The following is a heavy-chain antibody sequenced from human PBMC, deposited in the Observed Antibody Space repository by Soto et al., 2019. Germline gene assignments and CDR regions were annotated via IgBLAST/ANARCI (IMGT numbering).Heavy chain of an antibody. J-gene: IGHJ3*01. CDR2: ISGSGGSS. Sequence: PXASLRLSFAAYGFTFSNYAMTWVRQPPGQGLEWVSVISGSGGSSYYADSVKGRFTVSRDNSRNTLYLQMNSLRAEDTAVYYCAKGQKPDYNIPDGIDVWGQGTMVTVSS. CDR3: AKGQKPDYNIPDGIDV. CDR1: GFTFSNYA. V-gene: IGHV3-23*01. D-gene: IGHD3-22*01.